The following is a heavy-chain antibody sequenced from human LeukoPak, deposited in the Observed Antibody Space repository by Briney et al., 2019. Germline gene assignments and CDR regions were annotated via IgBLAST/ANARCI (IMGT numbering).Heavy chain of an antibody. Sequence: GGSLRLSCAASGFTFSSYAMHWVRQAPGKGLEYVSAISSNGGSTYYANSVKGRFTISRDNSKNTLYLQMGSLRAEDMAVYYCARAGGYYFNGWFDPWGQGTLVTVSS. CDR3: ARAGGYYFNGWFDP. J-gene: IGHJ5*02. V-gene: IGHV3-64*01. CDR1: GFTFSSYA. D-gene: IGHD3-22*01. CDR2: ISSNGGST.